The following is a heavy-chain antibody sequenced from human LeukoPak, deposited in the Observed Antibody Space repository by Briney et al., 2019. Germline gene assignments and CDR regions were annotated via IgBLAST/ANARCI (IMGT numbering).Heavy chain of an antibody. D-gene: IGHD3-22*01. CDR2: ISWNSGSI. V-gene: IGHV3-9*01. CDR3: AKDQLGDSSGYYNGPFYYFDY. CDR1: GFTFDDYA. J-gene: IGHJ4*02. Sequence: GGSLRLSCAASGFTFDDYAMHWVRQAPGKGLEWVSGISWNSGSIGYADSVKGRFTISRDNAKNSLYLQMNSLRAEDTALYYCAKDQLGDSSGYYNGPFYYFDYWGQGTLVTVSS.